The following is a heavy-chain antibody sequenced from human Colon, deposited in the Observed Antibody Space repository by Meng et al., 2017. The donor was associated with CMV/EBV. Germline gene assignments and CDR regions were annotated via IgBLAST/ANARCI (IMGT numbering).Heavy chain of an antibody. Sequence: GESLKISCAASGFTFSSYWMHWVRQAPGKGLVWVSRINSDGSSTSYADSVKGRFTISRDNAKNSLYLQMNSLRAEDTAVYYCARDWVSLIGRYYGMDVWGQGTTVTVSS. CDR3: ARDWVSLIGRYYGMDV. J-gene: IGHJ6*02. CDR1: GFTFSSYW. CDR2: INSDGSST. V-gene: IGHV3-74*01. D-gene: IGHD2/OR15-2a*01.